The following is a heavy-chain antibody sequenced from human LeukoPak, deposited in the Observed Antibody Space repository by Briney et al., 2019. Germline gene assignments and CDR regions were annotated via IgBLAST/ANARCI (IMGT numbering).Heavy chain of an antibody. D-gene: IGHD3-22*01. Sequence: PSEALSLTCAVSGYSISSGCYWGWIRQPPGKGLEWIGSIYHSGSTYYNPSLKSRVTISVDTSKNQFSLKLSSVTAADTAVYYCARLWSYDSSGYYYNPYYFDYWGQGTLVTVSS. J-gene: IGHJ4*02. CDR1: GYSISSGCY. CDR3: ARLWSYDSSGYYYNPYYFDY. V-gene: IGHV4-38-2*01. CDR2: IYHSGST.